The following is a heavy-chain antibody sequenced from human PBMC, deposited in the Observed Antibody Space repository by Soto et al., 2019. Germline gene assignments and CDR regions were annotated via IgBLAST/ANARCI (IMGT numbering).Heavy chain of an antibody. CDR2: ISASTGNT. D-gene: IGHD3-22*01. J-gene: IGHJ4*02. CDR3: ARRANHYDGGGRPSRFFDY. V-gene: IGHV3-23*01. Sequence: EVQLLESGGDLVQPGGSLRLSCTSSAFTFSSDAMYWVRQAPGKGLEWVSAISASTGNTFYADSVKGRFTISRDNSKNTLYLQMNGLRVEDTAVYYCARRANHYDGGGRPSRFFDYWGQGTLVTISS. CDR1: AFTFSSDA.